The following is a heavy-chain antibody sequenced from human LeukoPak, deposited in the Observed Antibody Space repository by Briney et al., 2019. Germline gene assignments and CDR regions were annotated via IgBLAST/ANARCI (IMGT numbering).Heavy chain of an antibody. Sequence: GGSLRLSCAASGFTFSDYSMNWVRQAPGKGLEWISYIGIDSGNTNYADSVEGRFIISGDKAKNSLYLQMNSLRVEDTAVYYCARDYKYAFDNWGQGTLVTVSS. CDR2: IGIDSGNT. J-gene: IGHJ4*02. D-gene: IGHD5-24*01. CDR1: GFTFSDYS. V-gene: IGHV3-48*01. CDR3: ARDYKYAFDN.